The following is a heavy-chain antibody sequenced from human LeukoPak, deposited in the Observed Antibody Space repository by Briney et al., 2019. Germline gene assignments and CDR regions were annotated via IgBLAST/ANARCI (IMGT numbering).Heavy chain of an antibody. D-gene: IGHD3-22*01. CDR2: MNPNSGNT. V-gene: IGHV1-8*01. Sequence: GASVKASCKASGYTFTSYDINWVRQATGQGLEWMAWMNPNSGNTGYAQKFQGRVTMTRNTSISTAYMELSSLRSEDTAVYYCARRSSGYYYLYNWFDPWGQGTLVTVSS. J-gene: IGHJ5*02. CDR3: ARRSSGYYYLYNWFDP. CDR1: GYTFTSYD.